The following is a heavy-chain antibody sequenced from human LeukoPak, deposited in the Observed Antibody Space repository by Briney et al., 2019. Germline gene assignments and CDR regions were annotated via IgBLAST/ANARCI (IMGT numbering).Heavy chain of an antibody. CDR1: GYTFTGYY. CDR2: FDPEDGET. CDR3: ATLPSRNPYCGGDCYHY. J-gene: IGHJ4*02. Sequence: ASVKVSCKASGYTFTGYYMHWVRQAPGKGLEWMGGFDPEDGETIYAQKFQGRVTMTEDTSTDTAYMELSSLRSEDTAVYYCATLPSRNPYCGGDCYHYWGQGTLVTVSS. V-gene: IGHV1-24*01. D-gene: IGHD2-21*02.